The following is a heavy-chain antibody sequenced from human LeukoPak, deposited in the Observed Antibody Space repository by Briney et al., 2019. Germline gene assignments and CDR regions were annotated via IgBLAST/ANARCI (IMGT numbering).Heavy chain of an antibody. J-gene: IGHJ3*02. Sequence: ASVKVSCKASGYTFTSYGISWVRQAPGQGLEWMGWISAYNGNTNYAQKLQGRVTMTTDTSTSTAYMELGSLRSDDTAVYYCARWGRYCSSTSCYIIEHDIWGQGTMVTVSS. D-gene: IGHD2-2*02. V-gene: IGHV1-18*01. CDR3: ARWGRYCSSTSCYIIEHDI. CDR1: GYTFTSYG. CDR2: ISAYNGNT.